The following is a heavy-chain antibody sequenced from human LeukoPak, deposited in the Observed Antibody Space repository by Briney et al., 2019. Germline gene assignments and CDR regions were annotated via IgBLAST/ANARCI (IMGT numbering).Heavy chain of an antibody. J-gene: IGHJ5*02. CDR3: ARSLAGNLFRWLDP. V-gene: IGHV4-61*01. Sequence: PSETLSLTCTVSGGSVSSGSYYWSWIRQPPGKGLEWIGDIYHSGSTEYTASLKSRVIISVDTSKNQFSLKLSSATAADTAVYYCARSLAGNLFRWLDPWGQGALVTVSS. D-gene: IGHD1-1*01. CDR2: IYHSGST. CDR1: GGSVSSGSYY.